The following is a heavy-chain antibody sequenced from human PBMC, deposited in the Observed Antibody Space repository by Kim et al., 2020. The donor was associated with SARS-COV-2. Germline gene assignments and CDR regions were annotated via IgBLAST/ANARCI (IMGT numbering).Heavy chain of an antibody. V-gene: IGHV1-58*01. CDR3: AASIVGATRFDY. D-gene: IGHD1-26*01. Sequence: NYAQKFQERVTITRDMSTSTAYMELSSLRSEDTAVYYCAASIVGATRFDYWGQGTLVTVSS. J-gene: IGHJ4*02.